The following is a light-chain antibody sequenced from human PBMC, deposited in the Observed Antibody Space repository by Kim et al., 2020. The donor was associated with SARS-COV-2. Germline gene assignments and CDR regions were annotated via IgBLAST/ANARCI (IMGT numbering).Light chain of an antibody. V-gene: IGLV2-14*04. Sequence: QSITISCTGTSSDVGGYNYVSWYQQHPGKAPKLMIYDVNERPSGVSNRFSGSKSANTASLTISGLQAEDEGHYYCSSYTSGTTLVVFGGGTQLTVL. J-gene: IGLJ2*01. CDR2: DVN. CDR1: SSDVGGYNY. CDR3: SSYTSGTTLVV.